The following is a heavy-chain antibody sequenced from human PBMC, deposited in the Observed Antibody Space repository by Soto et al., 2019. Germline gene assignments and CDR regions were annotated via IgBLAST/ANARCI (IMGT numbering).Heavy chain of an antibody. CDR3: ARAPDWQNWFDP. J-gene: IGHJ5*02. CDR2: IYYSGST. V-gene: IGHV4-30-4*01. CDR1: GGSISSGDYY. Sequence: QVQLQESGPGLVKPSQTLSLTCTVSGGSISSGDYYWSWIRQPPGKGLEWIGYIYYSGSTYYNPSHKSRVTISGDTSTNQFSPKLSSVTAADTAVYYCARAPDWQNWFDPWGQGTLVTVSS. D-gene: IGHD3-9*01.